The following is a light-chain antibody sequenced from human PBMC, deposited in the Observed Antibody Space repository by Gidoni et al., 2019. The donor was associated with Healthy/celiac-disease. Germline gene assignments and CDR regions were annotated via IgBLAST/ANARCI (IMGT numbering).Light chain of an antibody. CDR3: QQYGSSPPYT. J-gene: IGKJ2*01. V-gene: IGKV3-20*01. Sequence: IVLRLSPGTLSLSLGERATLSCRASLSVSSSYLAWYQQKPGQAPRLIIYGASSRVTGIPDRFSGSGSGTDFTLTISRLDPEDFAVYYCQQYGSSPPYTFGQGTKLEIK. CDR1: LSVSSSY. CDR2: GAS.